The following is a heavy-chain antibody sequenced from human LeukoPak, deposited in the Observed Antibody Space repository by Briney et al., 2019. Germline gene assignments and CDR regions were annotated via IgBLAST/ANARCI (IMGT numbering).Heavy chain of an antibody. CDR1: GFTFNNYP. J-gene: IGHJ4*02. D-gene: IGHD6-19*01. CDR2: INSNGDST. V-gene: IGHV3-64D*06. CDR3: LKPNLAVAGTRYLDY. Sequence: PGGSLRLSCSASGFTFNNYPMHWVRQAPGKGLEYVSAINSNGDSTYNAYSVKGSFTISRDNSKNTLYLQMSSLRVEDTAVYYCLKPNLAVAGTRYLDYGGQGTLVTVS.